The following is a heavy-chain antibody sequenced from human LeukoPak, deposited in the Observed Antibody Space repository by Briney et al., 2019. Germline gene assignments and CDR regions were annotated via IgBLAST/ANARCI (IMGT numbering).Heavy chain of an antibody. D-gene: IGHD1-26*01. CDR1: GGTFSSYA. J-gene: IGHJ3*02. CDR3: ARGIVGATDDAFDI. CDR2: IIPILGIA. V-gene: IGHV1-69*04. Sequence: SVKVSCKASGGTFSSYAISWVRQAPGQGLEWMGRIIPILGIANYAQKFQGRVTITADKSTSTAYMELSSLRSEDTAVYYCARGIVGATDDAFDIWGQGTMVTVSS.